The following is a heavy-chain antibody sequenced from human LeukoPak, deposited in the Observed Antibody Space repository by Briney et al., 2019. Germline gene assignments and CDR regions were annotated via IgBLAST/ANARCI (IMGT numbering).Heavy chain of an antibody. J-gene: IGHJ4*02. D-gene: IGHD2-15*01. V-gene: IGHV3-23*01. CDR2: ISGSDPGT. CDR1: RFTFSTYA. CDR3: TKATLGHCSGAQCYPLDS. Sequence: AGGSLRLSCAASRFTFSTYAMSWVRQAPGKRLERVSAISGSDPGTYYADSVRGRFTISRDNSKNTLYLQMNSLRAEDTAVYYCTKATLGHCSGAQCYPLDSWGQGTLVTVSS.